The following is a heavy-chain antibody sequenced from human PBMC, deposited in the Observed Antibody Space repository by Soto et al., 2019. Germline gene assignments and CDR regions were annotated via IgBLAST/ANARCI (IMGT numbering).Heavy chain of an antibody. CDR3: ARRGKEASYYVMDV. D-gene: IGHD3-16*01. J-gene: IGHJ6*02. V-gene: IGHV5-51*01. CDR2: IYSGDSET. Sequence: GESLKISCQASGYNSTKHWIAWVRQVPGKGLEWMASIYSGDSETRYNPTFQGQVTVSVDESISTAYLQWSSLKASDTAIYYCARRGKEASYYVMDVWGQGTTFTVSS. CDR1: GYNSTKHW.